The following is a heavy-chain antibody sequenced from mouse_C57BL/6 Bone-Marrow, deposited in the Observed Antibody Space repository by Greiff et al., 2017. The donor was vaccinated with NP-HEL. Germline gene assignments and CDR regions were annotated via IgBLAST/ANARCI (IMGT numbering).Heavy chain of an antibody. CDR1: GYAFSSYW. CDR2: LYPGDGDT. Sequence: VQLQQSGAELVQPGASVKISCKASGYAFSSYWINWVKQRPGKGLEWIGQLYPGDGDTNYNGKSKGKASLTADKSSSTAYMQLSSLTSEDSAVYFCARGDYGSSRFGYAMDYWGQGTSVTVSS. CDR3: ARGDYGSSRFGYAMDY. J-gene: IGHJ4*01. D-gene: IGHD1-1*01. V-gene: IGHV1-80*01.